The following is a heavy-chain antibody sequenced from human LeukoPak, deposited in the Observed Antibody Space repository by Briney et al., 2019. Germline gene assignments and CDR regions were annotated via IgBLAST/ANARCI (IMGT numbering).Heavy chain of an antibody. CDR3: ASSTRYCSSTSCSYGMDV. D-gene: IGHD2-2*01. CDR1: GGSFSGYY. Sequence: SETLSLTCAVYGGSFSGYYWSWIRHPPGKGLECIGEINHSGSTNYNPSLKSRVTISLDTSKNQFSLKLSSVTAADTAVYYCASSTRYCSSTSCSYGMDVWGKGTTVTVSS. J-gene: IGHJ6*04. V-gene: IGHV4-34*01. CDR2: INHSGST.